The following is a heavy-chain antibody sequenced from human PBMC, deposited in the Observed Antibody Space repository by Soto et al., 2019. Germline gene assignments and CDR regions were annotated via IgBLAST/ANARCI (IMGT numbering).Heavy chain of an antibody. CDR3: AKATATGGGAFEI. V-gene: IGHV3-23*01. Sequence: EVQMLESGGGLAQPGGSLRLSCAVSGFICSSYDMSWVRQAPGKGLAWVSTILVGGSTHYEDSVQGRFTISRDTSKNTVYLHMNSLIAGDTAVYYCAKATATGGGAFEIYGQGTMVTVSS. J-gene: IGHJ3*02. CDR2: ILVGGST. CDR1: GFICSSYD. D-gene: IGHD2-8*02.